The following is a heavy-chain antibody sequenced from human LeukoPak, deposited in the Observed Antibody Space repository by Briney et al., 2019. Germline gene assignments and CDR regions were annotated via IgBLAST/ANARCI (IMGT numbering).Heavy chain of an antibody. CDR3: ARDPHYYDSSGYHWFDP. V-gene: IGHV1-69*13. CDR1: GGTFSSYA. D-gene: IGHD3-22*01. Sequence: SVKVSCKASGGTFSSYAISWVRQAPGQGLEWMGGIIPIFGTANYAQKFQGRVTITADESTSTAYMELSSLRSEDTAVYYCARDPHYYDSSGYHWFDPWGQGTLVTVSS. J-gene: IGHJ5*02. CDR2: IIPIFGTA.